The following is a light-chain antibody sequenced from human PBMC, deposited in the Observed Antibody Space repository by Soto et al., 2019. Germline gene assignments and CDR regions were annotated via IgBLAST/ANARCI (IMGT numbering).Light chain of an antibody. CDR1: QNINNY. V-gene: IGKV1-39*01. J-gene: IGKJ4*01. Sequence: DIQVTQAPSSLSASVGDRITITCRTSQNINNYLNWYQQIPGKAPKLLVYAASTLQSGVPSRFSGGGSGTDFTLTISSLQPEDFVIYYCPVSYSAPITFGGGTKVDIK. CDR3: PVSYSAPIT. CDR2: AAS.